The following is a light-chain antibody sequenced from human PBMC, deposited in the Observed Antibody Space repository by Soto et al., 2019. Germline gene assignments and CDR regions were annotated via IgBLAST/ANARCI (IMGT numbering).Light chain of an antibody. CDR1: QSILYSSNNKNY. CDR2: WAS. V-gene: IGKV4-1*01. Sequence: DIVMTQSPDSLAVSLGERVTINCKSSQSILYSSNNKNYLAWYQQKPGQPPKLLIYWASTRESGVSDRFGGSGSGTDFTLIISSLQAEDVAVYYCQQYYSTPPMFGQGTKVEIK. J-gene: IGKJ1*01. CDR3: QQYYSTPPM.